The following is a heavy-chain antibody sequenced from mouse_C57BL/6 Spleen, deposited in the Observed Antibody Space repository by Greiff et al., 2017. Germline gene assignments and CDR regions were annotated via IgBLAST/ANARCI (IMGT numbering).Heavy chain of an antibody. CDR1: GYAFSSSW. CDR3: ARRGYSNYVDYYAMDY. J-gene: IGHJ4*01. CDR2: IYPGDGDT. V-gene: IGHV1-82*01. D-gene: IGHD2-5*01. Sequence: QVQLKESGPELVKPGASVKISCKASGYAFSSSWMNWVKQRPGKGLEWIGRIYPGDGDTNYNGKFKGKATLTADKSSSTAYMQLSSLTSEDSAVYFCARRGYSNYVDYYAMDYWGQGTSVTVSS.